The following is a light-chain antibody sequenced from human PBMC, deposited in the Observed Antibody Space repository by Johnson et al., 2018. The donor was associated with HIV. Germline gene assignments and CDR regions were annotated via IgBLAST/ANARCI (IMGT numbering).Light chain of an antibody. CDR3: GIWDSSLGAYV. CDR2: DNN. Sequence: QSMLTQPPSVSAAPGQKVTISCSGSSSNIGNNYVSWYQQLPGTAPKLLIYDNNKRPSGIPDRFSGSKSGTSATLGITGLQNGDEADYYCGIWDSSLGAYVSGTGTKVTVL. J-gene: IGLJ1*01. V-gene: IGLV1-51*01. CDR1: SSNIGNNY.